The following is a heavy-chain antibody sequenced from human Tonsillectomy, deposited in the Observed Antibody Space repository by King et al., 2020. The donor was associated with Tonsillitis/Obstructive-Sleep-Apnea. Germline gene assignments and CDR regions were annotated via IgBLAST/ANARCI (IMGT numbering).Heavy chain of an antibody. D-gene: IGHD3-10*01. J-gene: IGHJ4*02. V-gene: IGHV3-74*01. CDR3: ARDELYGSGSCVL. Sequence: VQLVESGGGLVQPGGSLRLSCTASGFTFSNHWMHWVRQVPGKGLEWVSRITPDGSGTSYADSVKGRFTISRDNAKNTLYLQMNSLRDEDTAVYYCARDELYGSGSCVLWGQGTLVTVSS. CDR2: ITPDGSGT. CDR1: GFTFSNHW.